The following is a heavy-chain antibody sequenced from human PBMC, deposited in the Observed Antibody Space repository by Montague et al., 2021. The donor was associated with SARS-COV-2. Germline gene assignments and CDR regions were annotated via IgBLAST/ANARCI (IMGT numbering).Heavy chain of an antibody. CDR1: GFTFSSYA. J-gene: IGHJ4*02. CDR2: ISYDGSNK. V-gene: IGHV3-30-3*01. D-gene: IGHD6-19*01. Sequence: SLRLSCAASGFTFSSYAMHWVRQAPGKGLEWVAVISYDGSNKYYADFVKGRFTISRDNSKNTLYLQMNSLRAEDTAVYYCASGMIAVAGTAPFDYWGQGTLVTVSS. CDR3: ASGMIAVAGTAPFDY.